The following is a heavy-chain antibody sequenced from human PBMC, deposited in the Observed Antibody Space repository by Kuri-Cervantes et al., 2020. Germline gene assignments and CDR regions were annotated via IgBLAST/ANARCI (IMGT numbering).Heavy chain of an antibody. V-gene: IGHV3-21*01. CDR2: ISGSSGYI. CDR1: GFTFTTYS. D-gene: IGHD5-24*01. J-gene: IGHJ3*02. Sequence: GGSLRLSCAASGFTFTTYSMNWVRQAPGKGLEWVSSISGSSGYIYYADSLKGRFTISRDNAKNSLYLQINSLRAEDTAVYYCARAMAGGMMVGDAFDIWGQGTMVTVSS. CDR3: ARAMAGGMMVGDAFDI.